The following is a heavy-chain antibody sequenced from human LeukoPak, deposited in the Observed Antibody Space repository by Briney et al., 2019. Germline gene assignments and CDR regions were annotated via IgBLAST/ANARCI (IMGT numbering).Heavy chain of an antibody. J-gene: IGHJ3*02. Sequence: GGSLRLSCAASGFTFSSYGMSWVRQAPGKGLVWVSRIYNDGNRTTYADSVKGRFTISGDNAKNTLYLQMNKLRGEDTAVYYCARSGRGGAFDIWGQGTMVTVSS. CDR3: ARSGRGGAFDI. V-gene: IGHV3-74*03. D-gene: IGHD1-26*01. CDR2: IYNDGNRT. CDR1: GFTFSSYG.